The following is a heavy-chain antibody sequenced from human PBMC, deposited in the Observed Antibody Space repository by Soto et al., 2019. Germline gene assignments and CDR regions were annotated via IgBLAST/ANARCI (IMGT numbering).Heavy chain of an antibody. Sequence: SETLSLTCSVSGVTMSYGGYSWSWIRQSPGKGLEWLGYISHLETTYYNPSFKSRLSLSIDRTRNQFSLSLSSMTAADKAVYYCARDLLYDYDSRGLRRPSRPGDAFDIWGQGRMVTVSS. V-gene: IGHV4-30-2*06. CDR3: ARDLLYDYDSRGLRRPSRPGDAFDI. CDR1: GVTMSYGGYS. J-gene: IGHJ3*02. D-gene: IGHD3-22*01. CDR2: ISHLETT.